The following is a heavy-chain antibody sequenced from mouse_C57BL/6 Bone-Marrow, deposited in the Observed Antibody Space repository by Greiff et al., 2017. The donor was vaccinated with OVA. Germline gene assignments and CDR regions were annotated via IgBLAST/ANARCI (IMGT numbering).Heavy chain of an antibody. CDR3: ARPYYGSSYGYFDV. Sequence: VQLQQSGPELVKPGASVKIPCKASGYTFTDYNMDWVKQSHGKSLEWIGDINPNNGGTIYNQKFKGKATLTVDKSSSTAYMELRSLTSEDTAVYYCARPYYGSSYGYFDVWGTGTTVTVSS. J-gene: IGHJ1*03. CDR2: INPNNGGT. CDR1: GYTFTDYN. D-gene: IGHD1-1*01. V-gene: IGHV1-18*01.